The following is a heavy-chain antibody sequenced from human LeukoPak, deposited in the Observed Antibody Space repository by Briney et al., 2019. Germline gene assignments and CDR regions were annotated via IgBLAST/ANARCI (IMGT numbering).Heavy chain of an antibody. J-gene: IGHJ4*02. Sequence: TGGSLRLSCAASGFTFSDYAMHWVRQAPGRGLEYVSAISSNEVKTYYAESVKARFTISRDNSKNTLYLEMGSLRAEDTAVYYCARGRGGSYDYWGQGTLVTVAS. D-gene: IGHD1-26*01. CDR3: ARGRGGSYDY. CDR1: GFTFSDYA. V-gene: IGHV3-64*02. CDR2: ISSNEVKT.